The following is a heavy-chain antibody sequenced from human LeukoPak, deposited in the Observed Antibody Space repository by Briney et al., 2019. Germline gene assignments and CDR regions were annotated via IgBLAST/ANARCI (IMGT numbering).Heavy chain of an antibody. D-gene: IGHD5-18*01. J-gene: IGHJ4*02. V-gene: IGHV3-33*06. Sequence: GESLKISCAASGFTFSSYGMHWVRQAPGKLLEWVAVIWYDGSKKHYADSVKGLFTISRDNSKNTLYLQMNSLRAEDTAVYYCAKGRGYSYGTGDYWGQGTLVTVSS. CDR3: AKGRGYSYGTGDY. CDR2: IWYDGSKK. CDR1: GFTFSSYG.